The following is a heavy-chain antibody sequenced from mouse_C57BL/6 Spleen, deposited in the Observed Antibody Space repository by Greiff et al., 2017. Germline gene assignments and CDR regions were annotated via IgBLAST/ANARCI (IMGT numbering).Heavy chain of an antibody. V-gene: IGHV1-82*01. D-gene: IGHD2-4*01. Sequence: VQLQQSGPELVKPGASVKISCKASGYAFSSSWMNWVKQRPGKGLEWIGRIYPGDGDTNYNGKFKGKATLTADKSSSTAYMQLSSLTSEDSAVYFCARSYDYDGRVWFAYWGQGTLVTVSA. CDR2: IYPGDGDT. J-gene: IGHJ3*01. CDR3: ARSYDYDGRVWFAY. CDR1: GYAFSSSW.